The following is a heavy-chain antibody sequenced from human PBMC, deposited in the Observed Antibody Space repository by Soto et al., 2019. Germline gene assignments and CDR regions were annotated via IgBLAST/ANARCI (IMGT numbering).Heavy chain of an antibody. V-gene: IGHV3-48*02. Sequence: GGSLRLSCASSGFTFSSYSMNWVLQAPGKGLEWVSYISSSSSTIYYADSVKGRFTISRDNAKNSLYLQMNSLRDEDTAVYYCARESPKYYYDSSGLDYWGQGTLVTVSS. J-gene: IGHJ4*02. CDR1: GFTFSSYS. CDR2: ISSSSSTI. CDR3: ARESPKYYYDSSGLDY. D-gene: IGHD3-22*01.